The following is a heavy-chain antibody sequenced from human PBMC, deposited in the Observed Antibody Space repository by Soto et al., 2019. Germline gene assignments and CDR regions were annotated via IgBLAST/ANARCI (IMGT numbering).Heavy chain of an antibody. CDR3: ARIPVDTYMTYWFDT. CDR1: GDSVTSGYYD. J-gene: IGHJ5*01. Sequence: XESLSLPCTVSGDSVTSGYYDWSWIRQPPGKVLEWIGYIYYSGNTNYSPSLKSRVAISLDTSHNQFSLKLSPVTAADTAVYFCARIPVDTYMTYWFDTWGQGTLVTVSS. V-gene: IGHV4-61*01. D-gene: IGHD5-18*01. CDR2: IYYSGNT.